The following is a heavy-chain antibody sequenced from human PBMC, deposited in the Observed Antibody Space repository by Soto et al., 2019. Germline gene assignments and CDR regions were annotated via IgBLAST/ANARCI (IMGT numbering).Heavy chain of an antibody. J-gene: IGHJ5*02. CDR3: TRGAPVLRYFDWLFT. Sequence: EVQLVESGGGLVQPGGSLKLSCAASGFTFSGSAIHWVRQASGKGLEWVGRIRSKANSYATAYAASVKGRFTISRDDSKNTAYLQMNSLKTEDTAVYYCTRGAPVLRYFDWLFTWGQGTLVTVSS. CDR1: GFTFSGSA. D-gene: IGHD3-9*01. V-gene: IGHV3-73*01. CDR2: IRSKANSYAT.